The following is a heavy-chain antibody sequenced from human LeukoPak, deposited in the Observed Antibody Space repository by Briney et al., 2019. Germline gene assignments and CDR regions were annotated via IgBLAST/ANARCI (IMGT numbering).Heavy chain of an antibody. J-gene: IGHJ3*02. D-gene: IGHD6-13*01. CDR3: ARARISGYSDALDM. CDR1: GGSISSYY. CDR2: IYSSGST. Sequence: SETLSLTCTVSGGSISSYYWMWIRQPAGKGLEWIGRIYSSGSTDYNPSLKSRVTMSVDTSKNQFSLKLRFVTAAGTAVYYCARARISGYSDALDMWGQGTKVTVS. V-gene: IGHV4-4*07.